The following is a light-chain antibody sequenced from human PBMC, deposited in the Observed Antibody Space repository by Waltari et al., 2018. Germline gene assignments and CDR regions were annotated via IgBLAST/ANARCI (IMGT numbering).Light chain of an antibody. CDR2: WAS. V-gene: IGKV4-1*01. CDR3: QQYYSVPVT. Sequence: DIVMTQSPDSLAVSLGERATINCKSSQSVLYSSNNKNYLAWYQQQPGQPPKLLIYWASTRESGVPDRFSGSGSGTDFTLTISSLQAEDVAVYYCQQYYSVPVTFGPGTKVDIK. J-gene: IGKJ3*01. CDR1: QSVLYSSNNKNY.